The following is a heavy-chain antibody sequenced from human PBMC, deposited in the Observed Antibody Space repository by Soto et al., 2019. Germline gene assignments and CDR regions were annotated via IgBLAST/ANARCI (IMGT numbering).Heavy chain of an antibody. Sequence: GXSVKVSWKASGGTFSSYAISWVRQAPGQGLEWMGGIIPIFGTANYAQKFQGRVTITADESTSTAYMELSSLRSEDTAVYYCASENYYGSGTGANYYYGMDVWGQGTTVTVSS. D-gene: IGHD3-10*01. V-gene: IGHV1-69*01. CDR1: GGTFSSYA. CDR2: IIPIFGTA. CDR3: ASENYYGSGTGANYYYGMDV. J-gene: IGHJ6*02.